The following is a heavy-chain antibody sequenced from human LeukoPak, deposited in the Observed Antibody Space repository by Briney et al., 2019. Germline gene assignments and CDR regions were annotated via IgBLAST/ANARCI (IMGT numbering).Heavy chain of an antibody. CDR2: IKNKAGNYET. Sequence: GGSLKLSCAASRFTFSGSAIHWVRQASGKGLEWVGRIKNKAGNYETAYTASVKGRFTISRDDAKNSLYLQMRNLRVGDTAVYYCARSGYYHYYGLDVWGQGTTVTVSS. D-gene: IGHD6-13*01. CDR3: ARSGYYHYYGLDV. V-gene: IGHV3-73*01. J-gene: IGHJ6*02. CDR1: RFTFSGSA.